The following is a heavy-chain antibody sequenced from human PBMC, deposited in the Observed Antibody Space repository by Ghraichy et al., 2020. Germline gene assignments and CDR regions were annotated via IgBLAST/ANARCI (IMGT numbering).Heavy chain of an antibody. CDR1: GGSISSYY. D-gene: IGHD1-7*01. V-gene: IGHV4-59*01. CDR2: IYYSGST. Sequence: SENLSLTCTVSGGSISSYYWSWIRQPPGKGLEWIGYIYYSGSTNYNPSLKSRVTISVDTSKNKFSLKLSSVTAADTAVYYCARGNWNYGYWGQGTLVTVSS. J-gene: IGHJ4*02. CDR3: ARGNWNYGY.